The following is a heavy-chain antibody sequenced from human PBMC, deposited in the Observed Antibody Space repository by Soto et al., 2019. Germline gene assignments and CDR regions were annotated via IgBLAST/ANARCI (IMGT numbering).Heavy chain of an antibody. CDR3: ARVYYDSSGYPAFDI. CDR1: GFTFSSYE. CDR2: ISSSGSTI. J-gene: IGHJ3*02. Sequence: EVQLVESGGGLVQPGGSLRLSCAASGFTFSSYEMNWVRQAPGKGLEWVSYISSSGSTIYYADSVKGRFTISRDNAKNSLYLQMNSLRAEDTAVYYCARVYYDSSGYPAFDIWGQGTMVTVSS. V-gene: IGHV3-48*03. D-gene: IGHD3-22*01.